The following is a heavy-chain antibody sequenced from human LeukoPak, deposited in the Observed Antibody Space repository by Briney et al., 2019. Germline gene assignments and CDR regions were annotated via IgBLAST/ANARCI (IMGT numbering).Heavy chain of an antibody. CDR2: ISSSSSYI. CDR1: GFTFSSYS. Sequence: PGGSLRLSCAASGFTFSSYSMNWVRQAPGKGLEWVSSISSSSSYIYYADSVKGRFTISRDNAKNSLYLQMNSLRAEDTAVYYCARDRDGSGSYYNVATGWFDPRGQGTLVTVSS. D-gene: IGHD3-10*01. J-gene: IGHJ5*02. CDR3: ARDRDGSGSYYNVATGWFDP. V-gene: IGHV3-21*01.